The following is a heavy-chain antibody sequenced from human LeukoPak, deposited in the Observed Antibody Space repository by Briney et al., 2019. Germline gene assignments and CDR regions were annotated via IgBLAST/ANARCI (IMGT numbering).Heavy chain of an antibody. CDR1: GDPITSGDYF. J-gene: IGHJ6*02. Sequence: SETLSLTCRVTGDPITSGDYFWSWVRQPPGKGLEWVGYIYHTGSSYCNPSLKNRLSLSVDTSKNQFSLNLTSVTVADTARYFRARLGDLGMDVWGQGTTVSVFS. D-gene: IGHD3-16*01. CDR3: ARLGDLGMDV. V-gene: IGHV4-30-4*01. CDR2: IYHTGSS.